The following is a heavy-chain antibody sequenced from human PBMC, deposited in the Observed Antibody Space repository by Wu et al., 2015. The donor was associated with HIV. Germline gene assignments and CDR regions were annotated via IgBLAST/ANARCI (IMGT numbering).Heavy chain of an antibody. J-gene: IGHJ5*02. CDR2: ITPVLGST. Sequence: QVQLVQSGAEIKKPGSSVKVSCKASRDTFKRFAITWVRQAPGQGLECMGKITPVLGSTVYTQKFQDRVTITADESTSTSYMELSSLTSEDTAVHYCAREVGAMLANWFDPWGQGTQVIVSS. CDR1: RDTFKRFA. D-gene: IGHD3-10*01. V-gene: IGHV1-69*11. CDR3: AREVGAMLANWFDP.